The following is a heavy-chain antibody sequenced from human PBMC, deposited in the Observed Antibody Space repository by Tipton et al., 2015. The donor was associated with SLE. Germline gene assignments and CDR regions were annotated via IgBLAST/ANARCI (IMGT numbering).Heavy chain of an antibody. J-gene: IGHJ4*02. V-gene: IGHV5-51*03. CDR1: GYRFTNYW. CDR2: VYPGDSDV. D-gene: IGHD5-24*01. CDR3: ARLLPGRDGNNYFDY. Sequence: QLVQSGAEVRKPGESLKISCKGSGYRFTNYWIGWVRQMPGNGLEWMGVVYPGDSDVRYSPSFQGQVTISADKSISTAYLQWSSLEASDTAMYYCARLLPGRDGNNYFDYWGQGTLVTVSS.